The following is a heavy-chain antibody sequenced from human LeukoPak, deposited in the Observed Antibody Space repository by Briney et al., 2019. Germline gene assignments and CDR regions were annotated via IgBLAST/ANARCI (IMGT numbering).Heavy chain of an antibody. D-gene: IGHD1-1*01. V-gene: IGHV1-2*06. CDR3: ARVGPPTTGTTGYYGMDV. J-gene: IGHJ6*02. CDR1: GYSFTCYH. CDR2: INPNSGDT. Sequence: ASVKVSCKASGYSFTCYHMRWVRQAPGQGLEWMGRINPNSGDTNYAQKFQGRVTMTRDTSISTAYMELSRLRSDDTAVYYCARVGPPTTGTTGYYGMDVWGQGTTVTVSS.